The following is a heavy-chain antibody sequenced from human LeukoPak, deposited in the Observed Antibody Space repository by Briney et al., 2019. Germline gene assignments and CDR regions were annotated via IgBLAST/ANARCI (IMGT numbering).Heavy chain of an antibody. CDR3: ARGPQDIVVVVAAKPLDY. Sequence: GASVKVSCKASGGTFSSYAISWVRQAPGQGLEWMGIINPSGGSTSYAQKFQGRVTMTRDTSTSTVYMELSSLRSEDTAVYYCARGPQDIVVVVAAKPLDYWGQGTLVTVSS. CDR1: GGTFSSYA. J-gene: IGHJ4*02. CDR2: INPSGGST. D-gene: IGHD2-15*01. V-gene: IGHV1-46*01.